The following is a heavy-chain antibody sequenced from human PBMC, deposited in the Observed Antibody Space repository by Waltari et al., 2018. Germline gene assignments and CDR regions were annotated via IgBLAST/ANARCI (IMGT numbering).Heavy chain of an antibody. D-gene: IGHD3-16*01. V-gene: IGHV3-7*03. Sequence: EVLLVESGGGLVQPGGSLRLSCAASGFTFSDFWMTWVRQAPGKGLEWVANIKGDGSENHDLDSVRGRFTVSRDNARNSLYLQMNSLRADDTAVYYCASGGHVDYCGQGTLVTVSS. J-gene: IGHJ4*02. CDR1: GFTFSDFW. CDR2: IKGDGSEN. CDR3: ASGGHVDY.